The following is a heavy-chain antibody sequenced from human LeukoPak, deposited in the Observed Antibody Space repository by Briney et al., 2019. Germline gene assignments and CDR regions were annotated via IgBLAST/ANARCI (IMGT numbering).Heavy chain of an antibody. CDR3: ARDPPGYSSGWYVDWEVEYFQH. D-gene: IGHD6-19*01. Sequence: ASVKVSCKASGYTFTSYGISWVRQAPGQGLEWMGWISAYNGNTNYAQKLQGRVTMTTDTSTSTAYMELRSLRSDDTAVYYCARDPPGYSSGWYVDWEVEYFQHWGQGTLVTVSS. CDR2: ISAYNGNT. V-gene: IGHV1-18*01. J-gene: IGHJ1*01. CDR1: GYTFTSYG.